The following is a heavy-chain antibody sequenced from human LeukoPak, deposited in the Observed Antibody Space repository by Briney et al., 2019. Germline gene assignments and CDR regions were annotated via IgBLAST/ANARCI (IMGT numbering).Heavy chain of an antibody. D-gene: IGHD6-19*01. Sequence: PRGSLRLSCAASGFTFSSYAMSWVRQAPGKGLEWVSAISGSGGSTYYADSVKGRFTISRDNSKNTLYLQMNSLRAEDTAVYYCAKYSSGWYLFDYWGQGTLVTVSS. V-gene: IGHV3-23*01. CDR1: GFTFSSYA. J-gene: IGHJ4*02. CDR2: ISGSGGST. CDR3: AKYSSGWYLFDY.